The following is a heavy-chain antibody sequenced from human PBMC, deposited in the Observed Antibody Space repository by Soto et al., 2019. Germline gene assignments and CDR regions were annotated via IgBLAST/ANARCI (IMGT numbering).Heavy chain of an antibody. CDR2: IYYSGST. CDR1: GGSISSYY. J-gene: IGHJ3*02. CDR3: ATRYYCTNGVCHDAFDI. V-gene: IGHV4-59*01. Sequence: SETLSLSCTVSGGSISSYYWSWIRQPPGKGLEWIGYIYYSGSTNYNPSLKSRVTISVDTSKNQFSLKLSSVTAADTAVYYCATRYYCTNGVCHDAFDIWGQGTMVTVSS. D-gene: IGHD2-8*01.